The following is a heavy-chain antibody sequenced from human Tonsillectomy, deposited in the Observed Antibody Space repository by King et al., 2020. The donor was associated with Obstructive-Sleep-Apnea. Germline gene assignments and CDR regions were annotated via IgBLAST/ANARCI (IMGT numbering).Heavy chain of an antibody. D-gene: IGHD3-9*01. CDR2: IYPGDSDT. CDR1: GYSFTSYW. J-gene: IGHJ3*02. V-gene: IGHV5-51*01. Sequence: QLVQSGAEVKKPGESLKISCKGSGYSFTSYWIGWVRQMPGKGLEWMGIIYPGDSDTRYSPSFQGQVTISAGQSISTAYLQWSSLKAADTAMYYCARHKPHYDILVAFDIWGQGTMVTVSS. CDR3: ARHKPHYDILVAFDI.